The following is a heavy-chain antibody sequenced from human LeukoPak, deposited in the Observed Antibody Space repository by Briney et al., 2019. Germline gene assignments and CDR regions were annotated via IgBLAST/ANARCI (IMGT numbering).Heavy chain of an antibody. D-gene: IGHD1-26*01. CDR2: MNPNSGNT. V-gene: IGHV1-8*03. CDR1: GYTFTGYD. J-gene: IGHJ4*02. CDR3: ARGREPWLPDY. Sequence: ASVTVSCKASGYTFTGYDINWVRQATGQGLEWMGWMNPNSGNTGYAQKFQGRVTITRNTSISTAYMELSSLRSEDTAVYYCARGREPWLPDYWGQGTLVTVSS.